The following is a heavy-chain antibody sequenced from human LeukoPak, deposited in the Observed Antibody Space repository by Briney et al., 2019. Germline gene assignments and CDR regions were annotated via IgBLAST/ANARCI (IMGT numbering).Heavy chain of an antibody. Sequence: PGGSLRLSCVASGFSFSSYWMHWVRQPPGKGLVWVSRINSDGSSTSYADSVKGRFTISRDNAKNTLYLEMNSLRAEDTAVYYCVGYNWNHGAFDIWGQGTMVSVSS. J-gene: IGHJ3*02. V-gene: IGHV3-74*01. CDR1: GFSFSSYW. D-gene: IGHD1-20*01. CDR3: VGYNWNHGAFDI. CDR2: INSDGSST.